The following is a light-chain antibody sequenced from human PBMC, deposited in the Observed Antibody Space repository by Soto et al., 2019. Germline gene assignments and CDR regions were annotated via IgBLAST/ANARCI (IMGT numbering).Light chain of an antibody. V-gene: IGLV2-14*01. J-gene: IGLJ3*02. CDR3: SSYASSGTLV. CDR1: TSDIGGYNY. CDR2: EVR. Sequence: QSALTQPASVSGSPGQSITISCTGTTSDIGGYNYVSWHQQHPGKAPKLRIHEVRYRPAGVSNRFSGSKSGNTASLTISGLQAEDEADYYCSSYASSGTLVFGGGTKVTVL.